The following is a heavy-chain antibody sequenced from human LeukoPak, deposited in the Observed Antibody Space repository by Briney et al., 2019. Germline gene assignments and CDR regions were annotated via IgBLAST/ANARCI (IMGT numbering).Heavy chain of an antibody. CDR3: ARVRYSGYDPPDY. CDR2: ISSSGSTI. CDR1: GFTFSDYY. D-gene: IGHD5-12*01. J-gene: IGHJ4*02. V-gene: IGHV3-11*01. Sequence: GGSLRLSCAASGFTFSDYYMSWIRQAPGKGLEWVSYISSSGSTIYYADSVKGRFTISRDNAKNSLYLQMNSLRAEDTAVYYCARVRYSGYDPPDYWGQGTLVTVSS.